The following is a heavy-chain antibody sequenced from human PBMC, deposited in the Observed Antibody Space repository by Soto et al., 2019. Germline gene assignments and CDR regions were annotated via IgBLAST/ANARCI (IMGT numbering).Heavy chain of an antibody. CDR3: AKGLYGSGSYSIDY. CDR2: ISYDGSNK. D-gene: IGHD3-10*01. CDR1: GFTFSSYG. V-gene: IGHV3-30*18. J-gene: IGHJ4*02. Sequence: QVQLVESGGGVVQPGRSLRLSCAASGFTFSSYGMHWVRQAPGKGLEWVAIISYDGSNKYYADSVKGRFTISRDNSKNTLYLQMNSLRAEHTAVYYCAKGLYGSGSYSIDYWGQGTLVTVSS.